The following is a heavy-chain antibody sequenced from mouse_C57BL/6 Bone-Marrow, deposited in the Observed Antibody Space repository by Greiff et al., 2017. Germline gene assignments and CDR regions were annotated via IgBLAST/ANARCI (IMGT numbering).Heavy chain of an antibody. J-gene: IGHJ3*01. CDR1: GYSFTDYN. CDR3: ARDGNSGWFAY. D-gene: IGHD2-1*01. CDR2: INPNYGTT. V-gene: IGHV1-39*01. Sequence: VQLKESGPELVKPGASVKISCKASGYSFTDYNMNWVKQSNGKSLEWIGVINPNYGTTSYNQKFKGKATLTVDQSSSTAYMQLNSLTSEDSAFYCCARDGNSGWFAYWGQRTLVTVSA.